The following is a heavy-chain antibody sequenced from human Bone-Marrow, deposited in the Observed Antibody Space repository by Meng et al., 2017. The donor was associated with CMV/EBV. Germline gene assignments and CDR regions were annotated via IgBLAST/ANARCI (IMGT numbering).Heavy chain of an antibody. D-gene: IGHD3-3*01. CDR1: GYSISSGYY. CDR2: IYHSGST. CDR3: ASRGGGYYDFWGGYWAEYFQY. Sequence: SETLSLTCTVSGYSISSGYYWGWIRQPPGKGLEWIGSIYHSGSTYYNPSLKSRVTISVDTSKNQFSLKLSSVTAADTAVYYCASRGGGYYDFWGGYWAEYFQYWGQGTLVTVSS. V-gene: IGHV4-38-2*02. J-gene: IGHJ1*01.